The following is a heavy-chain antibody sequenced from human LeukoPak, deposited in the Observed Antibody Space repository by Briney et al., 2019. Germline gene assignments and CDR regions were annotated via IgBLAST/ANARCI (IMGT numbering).Heavy chain of an antibody. CDR2: IYYSGST. D-gene: IGHD3-10*01. CDR3: ARVRDYYYYMDV. CDR1: GGSISSGGYS. J-gene: IGHJ6*03. Sequence: TLSLTCAVSGGSISSGGYSWSWIRQPPGKGLEWIGYIYYSGSTYYNPSLKSRVTISVDTSKNQFSLKLSSVTAADTAVYYCARVRDYYYYMDVWGKGTTVTVSS. V-gene: IGHV4-30-4*07.